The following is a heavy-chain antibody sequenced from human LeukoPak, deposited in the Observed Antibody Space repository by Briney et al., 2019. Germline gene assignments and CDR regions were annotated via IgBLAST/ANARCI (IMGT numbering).Heavy chain of an antibody. J-gene: IGHJ1*01. D-gene: IGHD3-22*01. CDR2: ISTGGST. CDR1: GASISSSY. V-gene: IGHV4-4*07. CDR3: ARDQTYYVSSGYYYVTYFQH. Sequence: SETLSLTCTVSGASISSSYCTWIRQPAGEGLEWIGRISTGGSTTYNPSFESRVTMSLDTSKNQFSLNLTSVTAADTAVYYCARDQTYYVSSGYYYVTYFQHWGQGILVTVSS.